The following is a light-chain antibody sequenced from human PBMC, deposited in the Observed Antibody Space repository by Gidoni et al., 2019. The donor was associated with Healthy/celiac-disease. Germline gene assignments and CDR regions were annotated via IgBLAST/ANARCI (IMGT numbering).Light chain of an antibody. CDR1: PSVSSN. CDR3: QKYKNWLG. Sequence: EILMTQAPATLSVSPGARATLPGRASPSVSSNLAWYQQKPGPAPRLLIYGSPTRATGITARFSGSGSGTEFTLSSRSLQSEDFAVYYCQKYKNWLGFXAXTKVDIK. J-gene: IGKJ3*01. CDR2: GSP. V-gene: IGKV3-15*01.